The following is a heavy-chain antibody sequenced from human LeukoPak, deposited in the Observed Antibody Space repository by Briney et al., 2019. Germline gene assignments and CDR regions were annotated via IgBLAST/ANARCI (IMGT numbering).Heavy chain of an antibody. CDR3: ARGAAGTSYSDY. CDR2: ISSSSSYT. D-gene: IGHD6-13*01. V-gene: IGHV3-11*06. J-gene: IGHJ4*02. Sequence: GGSLRLSCAASGFTFSDYYMSWIRQAPGKGLEWVSYISSSSSYTNYADSVKGRFTISRDNAKNSLYLQMNSLRAEDTAVYYCARGAAGTSYSDYWGQGTLVTVSS. CDR1: GFTFSDYY.